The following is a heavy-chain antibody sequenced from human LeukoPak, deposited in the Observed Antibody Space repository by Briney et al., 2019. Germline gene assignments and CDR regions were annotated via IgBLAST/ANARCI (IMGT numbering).Heavy chain of an antibody. CDR2: INPNSGGT. J-gene: IGHJ4*02. CDR3: AIGGRFSSSWHDY. Sequence: ASVKVSCKASGYTFTGYYMHWVRQAPGQGLEWMGWINPNSGGTNYAQKFQDRFTLTRDTSLVTAYMELSSLRSDDTAIYYCAIGGRFSSSWHDYWGQGTLVTVSS. V-gene: IGHV1-2*02. CDR1: GYTFTGYY. D-gene: IGHD6-13*01.